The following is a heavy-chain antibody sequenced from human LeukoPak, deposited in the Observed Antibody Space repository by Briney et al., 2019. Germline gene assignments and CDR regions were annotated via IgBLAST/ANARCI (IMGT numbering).Heavy chain of an antibody. Sequence: GGSLRLSCAASGLTFSDYNMNWVRQAPGKGLEWVSSITSRSSYIYYADSVKGRFTISRDNAKNSLFLQMNNLRVEDTAVYYCARSGESSSYLPYDYWGQGTLVTISS. CDR2: ITSRSSYI. J-gene: IGHJ4*02. V-gene: IGHV3-21*01. CDR1: GLTFSDYN. CDR3: ARSGESSSYLPYDY. D-gene: IGHD3-22*01.